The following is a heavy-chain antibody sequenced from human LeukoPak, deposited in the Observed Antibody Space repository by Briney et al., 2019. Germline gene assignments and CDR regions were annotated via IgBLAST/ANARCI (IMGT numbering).Heavy chain of an antibody. D-gene: IGHD6-19*01. CDR3: ARRVTVAGPDDY. J-gene: IGHJ4*02. CDR2: ISAYNGNT. CDR1: GYTFTSYG. Sequence: ASVKVSCKASGYTFTSYGISWVRQAPGQGLEWMGCISAYNGNTNYAQKLQGRVTMTTDTSTSTAYMELRSLSSDDTAVYYCARRVTVAGPDDYWGQGTLVTVSS. V-gene: IGHV1-18*01.